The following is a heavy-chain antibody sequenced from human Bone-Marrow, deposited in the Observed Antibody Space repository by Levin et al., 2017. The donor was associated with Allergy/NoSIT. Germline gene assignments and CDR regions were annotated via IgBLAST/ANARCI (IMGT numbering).Heavy chain of an antibody. CDR1: GGSISGGYYH. J-gene: IGHJ2*01. CDR2: VHYSGST. V-gene: IGHV4-31*03. Sequence: MSSETLSLTCTVSGGSISGGYYHWSWIRQQPGKGLEWIGYVHYSGSTFYNRSLKSRFAISVDTSKNQFSLKVNSVTDADTAVYYCAREIKYYGSGTYYWYFDLWGRGTLVTVSS. D-gene: IGHD3-10*01. CDR3: AREIKYYGSGTYYWYFDL.